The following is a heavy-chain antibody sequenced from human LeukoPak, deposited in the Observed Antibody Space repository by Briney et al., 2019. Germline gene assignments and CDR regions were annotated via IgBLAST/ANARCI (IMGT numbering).Heavy chain of an antibody. D-gene: IGHD2-15*01. Sequence: GGSLRLSCEASGLTLRSYGMHWVRQAPGKGLQWVAVIWHDGIQKYYLDSVKGRFTISRDTSKNMLYMQMNSLRAEDTAVYYCAKAPARYCSGGSCYFDYWGQGTLVTVSS. J-gene: IGHJ4*02. CDR1: GLTLRSYG. V-gene: IGHV3-33*06. CDR2: IWHDGIQK. CDR3: AKAPARYCSGGSCYFDY.